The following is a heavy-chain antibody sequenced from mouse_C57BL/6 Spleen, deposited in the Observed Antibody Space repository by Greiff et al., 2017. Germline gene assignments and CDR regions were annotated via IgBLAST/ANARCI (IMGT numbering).Heavy chain of an antibody. CDR1: GYSITSGYY. V-gene: IGHV3-6*01. J-gene: IGHJ2*01. CDR3: ARGNFDY. CDR2: ISYDGSN. Sequence: EVKLMESGPGLVNPSQSLSLTCSVTGYSITSGYYWNWIRQFPGNKLEWMGYISYDGSNNYNPSLKNRISITRDTSKNQFFLKLNSVTTEDTATYYCARGNFDYWGQGTTLTVSS.